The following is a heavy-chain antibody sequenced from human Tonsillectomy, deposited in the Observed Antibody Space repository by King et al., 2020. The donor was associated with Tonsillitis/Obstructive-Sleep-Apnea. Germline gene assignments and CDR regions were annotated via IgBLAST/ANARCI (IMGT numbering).Heavy chain of an antibody. J-gene: IGHJ4*02. Sequence: QLVQSGAEVKKPGASVKVSCKASGYTFTTYYTHWVRQAPGQGLAWMGIINPSGGSTSYAQKFQGRVTLTRDTSTSTVSMELSSLRSEDTAMYYCAREGDGYGYFDYWGQGTLVTVSS. CDR1: GYTFTTYY. CDR2: INPSGGST. V-gene: IGHV1-46*01. D-gene: IGHD4-17*01. CDR3: AREGDGYGYFDY.